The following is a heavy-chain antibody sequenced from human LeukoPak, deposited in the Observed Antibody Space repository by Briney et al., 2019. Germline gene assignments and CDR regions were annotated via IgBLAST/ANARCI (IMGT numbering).Heavy chain of an antibody. D-gene: IGHD6-19*01. V-gene: IGHV3-72*01. Sequence: GGSLRLSCAASGFTFSSYGMHWVRQAPGKGLEWVGRIRNRARGHTTEYAASVKGRFTVSRDDSKNSVYLQMNSLKTEDTAVYYCARVTASSGWLLDDYGMDVWGQGTTVTVSS. CDR1: GFTFSSYG. J-gene: IGHJ6*02. CDR2: IRNRARGHTT. CDR3: ARVTASSGWLLDDYGMDV.